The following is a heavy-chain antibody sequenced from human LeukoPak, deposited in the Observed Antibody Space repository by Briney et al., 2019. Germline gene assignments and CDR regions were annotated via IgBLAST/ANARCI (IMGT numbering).Heavy chain of an antibody. CDR1: GFTFSSYA. CDR2: ISSNGGST. V-gene: IGHV3-64*01. D-gene: IGHD2-2*02. CDR3: AKARIEVVPPAIDY. Sequence: QTGGSLRLSCAASGFTFSSYAMHWVRQAPGKGLEYVSAISSNGGSTYYANSVKGRFTISRDNSKNTLYLQMGSLRAEDMAVYYCAKARIEVVPPAIDYWGQGTLVTVSS. J-gene: IGHJ4*02.